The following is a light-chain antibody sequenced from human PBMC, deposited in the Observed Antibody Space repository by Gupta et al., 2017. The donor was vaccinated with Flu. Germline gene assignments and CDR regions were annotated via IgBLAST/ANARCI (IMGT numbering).Light chain of an antibody. J-gene: IGLJ2*01. CDR2: GNS. CDR3: QSYDSGLSRDVV. V-gene: IGLV1-40*01. Sequence: QSVLTQPPSVSGAPGQRVTISCIGDSSNIGAGFDVHWYQHLPGTAPKLLIYGNSTRPSGVPDRISGSKSGTSASLAIAGLQAEDEADYYCQSYDSGLSRDVVFGGGTKLTVL. CDR1: SSNIGAGFD.